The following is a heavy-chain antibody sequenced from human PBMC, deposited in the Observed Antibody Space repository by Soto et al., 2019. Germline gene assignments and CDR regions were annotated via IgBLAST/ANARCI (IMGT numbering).Heavy chain of an antibody. D-gene: IGHD6-13*01. CDR3: VARLAASGLNWLDP. Sequence: SETLSLTCIVSGGSISEKYWNWVRQPPGKGLEWIGLIFANGHTDYNPSLKSRVTMSVDASKNQFSLRLTSMTAADTAVYYCVARLAASGLNWLDPWGRGTLVTVSS. V-gene: IGHV4-4*07. CDR1: GGSISEKY. J-gene: IGHJ5*02. CDR2: IFANGHT.